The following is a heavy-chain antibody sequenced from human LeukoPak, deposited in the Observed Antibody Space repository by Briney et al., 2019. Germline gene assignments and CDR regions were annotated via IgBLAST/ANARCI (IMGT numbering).Heavy chain of an antibody. V-gene: IGHV1-18*01. J-gene: IGHJ4*02. CDR2: ISAYNGIP. CDR1: GYSFMTNS. Sequence: GASVKVSCKACGYSFMTNSLSWVRQAPGQGLEWMGWISAYNGIPSYAQKFQDRVTMTTDTSTSTAYMELRSLRSDDTAMYYCARGILSTSHISFDYWGQGTLVTVSS. CDR3: ARGILSTSHISFDY. D-gene: IGHD2-21*01.